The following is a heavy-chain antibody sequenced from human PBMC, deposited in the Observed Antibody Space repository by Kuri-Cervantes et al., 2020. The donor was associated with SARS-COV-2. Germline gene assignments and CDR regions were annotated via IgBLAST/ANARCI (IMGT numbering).Heavy chain of an antibody. CDR3: ARQYLAVAPNAFYI. J-gene: IGHJ3*02. V-gene: IGHV4-38-2*01. D-gene: IGHD6-19*01. Sequence: SETLSLTCAVSGYSISSGYYWGWIRQPPGKGLEWIGSIYHSGSTYYNPSLKSRVTISVDTSKNQFSLTLSSVTAADTAVYYCARQYLAVAPNAFYIWGQGTMVTVSS. CDR2: IYHSGST. CDR1: GYSISSGYY.